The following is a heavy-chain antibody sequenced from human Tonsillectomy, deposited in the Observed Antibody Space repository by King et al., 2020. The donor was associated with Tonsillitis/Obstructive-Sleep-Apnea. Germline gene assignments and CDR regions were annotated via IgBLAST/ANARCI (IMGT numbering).Heavy chain of an antibody. CDR3: ARAYSGGFDC. D-gene: IGHD6-19*01. CDR1: GFTFSRYW. Sequence: VQLVESGGGLVQPGGSLRLSCAASGFTFSRYWMHWVRQAPGKGLVWVSRINGDGSSTTYADSVKGRFTISRDNAKNTLYLQMNSLRAEDTAVYYCARAYSGGFDCWGQGTLVTVSP. V-gene: IGHV3-74*01. CDR2: INGDGSST. J-gene: IGHJ4*02.